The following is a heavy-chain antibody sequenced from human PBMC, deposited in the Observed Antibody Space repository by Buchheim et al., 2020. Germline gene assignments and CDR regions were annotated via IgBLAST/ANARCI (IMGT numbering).Heavy chain of an antibody. D-gene: IGHD3-22*01. Sequence: QVQLVESGGGVVQPGRSLRLSCAASGFTFSSYSMHWVRQAPGKGLEWVAVIWYDGSNKYYADSVKGRFTISRDNSKNTLYLQMNSLRAEDTAVYYCARGALYYYDSSGYRSIGYYFDYWGQGTL. J-gene: IGHJ4*02. CDR3: ARGALYYYDSSGYRSIGYYFDY. CDR1: GFTFSSYS. V-gene: IGHV3-33*01. CDR2: IWYDGSNK.